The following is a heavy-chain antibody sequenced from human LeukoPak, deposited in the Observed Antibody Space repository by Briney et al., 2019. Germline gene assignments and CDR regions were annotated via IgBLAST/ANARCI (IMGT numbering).Heavy chain of an antibody. CDR3: ARVGSRYYYYYYMDV. Sequence: ASVKVSCKASGYTFTSYGISWVRQAPGQGLEWMGWSSACNGNTNYAQKLQGRVTMTTDTSTSTAYMELRSLRSDDTAVYYCARVGSRYYYYYYMDVWGKGTTVTVSS. CDR2: SSACNGNT. V-gene: IGHV1-18*01. CDR1: GYTFTSYG. J-gene: IGHJ6*03. D-gene: IGHD3-10*01.